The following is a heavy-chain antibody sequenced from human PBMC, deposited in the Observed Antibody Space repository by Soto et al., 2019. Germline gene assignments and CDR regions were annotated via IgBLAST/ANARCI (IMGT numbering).Heavy chain of an antibody. CDR1: GASISGSYYY. CDR2: VFYTGFT. Sequence: SETLSLTCAVPGASISGSYYYWAWLRQSPGKGPEGIGSVFYTGFTSYTPSLQSRVSITVDTSKSQFFPKPRSVTAADPAVYFCASSQKGYNLNYFDYGREGALVT. D-gene: IGHD1-20*01. V-gene: IGHV4-39*01. J-gene: IGHJ4*02. CDR3: ASSQKGYNLNYFDY.